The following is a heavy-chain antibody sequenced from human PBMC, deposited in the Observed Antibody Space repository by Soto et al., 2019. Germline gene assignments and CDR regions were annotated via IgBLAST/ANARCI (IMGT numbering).Heavy chain of an antibody. V-gene: IGHV1-2*04. Sequence: ASVKVSCKASGYTFTGYYMHWVRQAPGQGLEWMGWINPNSGGTNYAQKFQGWVTMTRDTSISTAYMELSRLRSDDTAVYYCARGSVRDIVVVVAATMFDYWGQGTLVTVSS. CDR1: GYTFTGYY. D-gene: IGHD2-15*01. CDR3: ARGSVRDIVVVVAATMFDY. J-gene: IGHJ4*02. CDR2: INPNSGGT.